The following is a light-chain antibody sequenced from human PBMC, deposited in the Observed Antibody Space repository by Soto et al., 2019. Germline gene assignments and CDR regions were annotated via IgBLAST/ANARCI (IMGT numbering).Light chain of an antibody. Sequence: EIVLTQSPATLSLSPGERSTLSCRASQSVSSYLAWYQQKPGQAPRLLIYVASNRSTGIPARFSGSGSGTDFTLTISILEPEDFAVYYCQQRSNWPHTFGGGTKVEIK. CDR3: QQRSNWPHT. CDR1: QSVSSY. CDR2: VAS. V-gene: IGKV3-11*01. J-gene: IGKJ4*01.